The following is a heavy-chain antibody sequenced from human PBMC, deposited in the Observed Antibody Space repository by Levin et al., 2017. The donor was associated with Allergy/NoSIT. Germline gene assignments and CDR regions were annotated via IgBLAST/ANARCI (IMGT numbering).Heavy chain of an antibody. CDR2: INPNSGGT. J-gene: IGHJ4*02. CDR1: GYTFTGYY. D-gene: IGHD1-26*01. CDR3: ARLSAGRGRYYFDY. V-gene: IGHV1-2*06. Sequence: ASVKVSCKASGYTFTGYYMHWVRQAPGQGLEWMGRINPNSGGTNYAQKFQGRVTMTRDTSISTAYMELSRLRSDDTAVYYCARLSAGRGRYYFDYWGQGTLVTVSS.